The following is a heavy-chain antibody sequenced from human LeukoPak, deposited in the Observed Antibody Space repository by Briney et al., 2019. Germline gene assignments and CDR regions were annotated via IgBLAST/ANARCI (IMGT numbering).Heavy chain of an antibody. J-gene: IGHJ4*02. D-gene: IGHD3-22*01. CDR2: FDPEDGET. Sequence: VSVKVSCKVSGYTLTELSMHWVRQAPGKGLEWMGGFDPEDGETIYAQKFQGRVTMTEDTSTDTAYMELSSLRSEDTAVYYCATDGRRKGDSSGYRDYWGQGTLVTVSS. V-gene: IGHV1-24*01. CDR3: ATDGRRKGDSSGYRDY. CDR1: GYTLTELS.